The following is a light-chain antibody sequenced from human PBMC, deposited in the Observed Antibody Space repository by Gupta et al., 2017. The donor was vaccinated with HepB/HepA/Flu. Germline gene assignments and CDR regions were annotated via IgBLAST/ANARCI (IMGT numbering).Light chain of an antibody. J-gene: IGKJ1*01. V-gene: IGKV3-20*01. CDR1: QNVNSNF. CDR3: QQYGSSPST. Sequence: IVLTQSPGTLSLSPGERATLSCRASQNVNSNFLAWYQQKPGQAPRLLIYGVSSRATGIPDRFSGSGSGTDFTLTISGLEPEDFAVYYCQQYGSSPSTFGQGTKVEIK. CDR2: GVS.